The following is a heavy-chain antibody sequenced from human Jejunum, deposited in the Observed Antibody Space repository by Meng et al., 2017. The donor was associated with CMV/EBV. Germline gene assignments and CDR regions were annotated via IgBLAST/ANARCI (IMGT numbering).Heavy chain of an antibody. CDR1: GFTFSRYG. V-gene: IGHV3-30*02. J-gene: IGHJ4*02. CDR3: AKDPHDFWSGYFVDY. Sequence: GFTFSRYGIHRGRKASGKVLEWVAYIRYEVDKKYNVELMKSRFTIYRDNSKNTVYLQMNSMRDDDTALYYCAKDPHDFWSGYFVDYWGQGTLVTVSS. CDR2: IRYEVDKK. D-gene: IGHD3-3*01.